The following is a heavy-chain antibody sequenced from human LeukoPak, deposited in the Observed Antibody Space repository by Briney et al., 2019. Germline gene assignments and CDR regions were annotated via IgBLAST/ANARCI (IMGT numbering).Heavy chain of an antibody. CDR1: GYTLTSYG. D-gene: IGHD3-9*01. Sequence: ASVKVSCKASGYTLTSYGINWVRQATGQGLEWMGWMNPNSGNTGYAQKFQGRVTMTRNTSISTAYMELSSLRSEDTAVYYCARGRWYDILTGYYAYFDYWGQGTLVTVSS. CDR2: MNPNSGNT. V-gene: IGHV1-8*02. CDR3: ARGRWYDILTGYYAYFDY. J-gene: IGHJ4*02.